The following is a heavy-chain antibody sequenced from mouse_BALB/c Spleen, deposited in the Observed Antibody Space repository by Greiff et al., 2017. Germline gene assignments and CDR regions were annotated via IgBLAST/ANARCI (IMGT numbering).Heavy chain of an antibody. D-gene: IGHD2-3*01. CDR3: ARDTVYDGYYWCFDV. J-gene: IGHJ1*01. V-gene: IGHV7-3*02. Sequence: EVQRVESGGGLAQPGGSLRLSCATSGFTFTDYYMSWVRQPPGKALEWLGFIRNKANGYTTEYSASVKGRFTISRDNSQSILYLQMNTLRAEDSATYYCARDTVYDGYYWCFDVWGAGTTVTVSS. CDR1: GFTFTDYY. CDR2: IRNKANGYTT.